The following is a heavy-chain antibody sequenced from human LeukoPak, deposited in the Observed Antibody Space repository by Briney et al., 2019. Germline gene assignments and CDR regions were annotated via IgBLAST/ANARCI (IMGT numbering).Heavy chain of an antibody. CDR3: SKIPVAGQWYYDL. Sequence: GGSLRLSCAASGFTFSSYGMTWVRQAPGKGLEWVSAISKSGDETFYADSVKGRFIISRDNLKNKLYLQMNSLSAGDTALHSCSKIPVAGQWYYDLWGRGTLVTVSS. J-gene: IGHJ2*01. CDR1: GFTFSSYG. D-gene: IGHD6-19*01. CDR2: ISKSGDET. V-gene: IGHV3-23*01.